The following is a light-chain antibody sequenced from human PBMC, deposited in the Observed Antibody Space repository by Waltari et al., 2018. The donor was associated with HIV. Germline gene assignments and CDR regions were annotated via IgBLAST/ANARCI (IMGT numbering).Light chain of an antibody. J-gene: IGLJ3*02. CDR1: NRDVGGYNL. CDR3: CSYVGNFTWV. Sequence: QSALTQPRSVSGSPGQSVTLSCTGTNRDVGGYNLLTWYQQHPGKVPKLMVYDVSKRPSGVPDRFSASKSDNTAYLTISGLQADDEGDYYCCSYVGNFTWVFGGGTILTVL. V-gene: IGLV2-11*01. CDR2: DVS.